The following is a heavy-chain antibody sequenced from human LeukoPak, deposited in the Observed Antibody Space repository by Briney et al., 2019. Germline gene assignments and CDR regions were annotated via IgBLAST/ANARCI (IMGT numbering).Heavy chain of an antibody. CDR1: GGSIGSYY. Sequence: PSETLSLTCTVSGGSIGSYYWSWIRQPPGKGLEWIGYIYYSGSTNYNPSLKSRVTISVDTSKNQFSLKLSSVTAADTAVYYCARQKGDYDFWSGYWHSTYGMDVWGQGTTVTVSS. V-gene: IGHV4-59*01. D-gene: IGHD3-3*01. CDR3: ARQKGDYDFWSGYWHSTYGMDV. J-gene: IGHJ6*02. CDR2: IYYSGST.